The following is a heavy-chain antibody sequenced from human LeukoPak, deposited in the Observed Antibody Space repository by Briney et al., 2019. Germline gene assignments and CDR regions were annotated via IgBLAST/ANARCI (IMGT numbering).Heavy chain of an antibody. D-gene: IGHD6-19*01. Sequence: GGSLRLSCTASGFTFGDYAMSWVRQAPGKGLEWVANIKQDGSEKYYVDSVKGRFTISRDNAKNSLYLQMNSLRAEDTAVYYCARDKVAGLDYWGQGTLVTVSS. CDR2: IKQDGSEK. V-gene: IGHV3-7*01. CDR1: GFTFGDYA. CDR3: ARDKVAGLDY. J-gene: IGHJ4*02.